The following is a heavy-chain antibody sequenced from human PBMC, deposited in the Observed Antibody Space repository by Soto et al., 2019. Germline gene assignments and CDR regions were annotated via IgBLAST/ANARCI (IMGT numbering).Heavy chain of an antibody. CDR2: ISYDGTNN. CDR3: AKGDCSGGSCYFSTFDI. J-gene: IGHJ3*02. Sequence: GGSLRLSCAASGFTFSSYGMHWVRQAPGKGLEWVAVISYDGTNNYYTESVKGRFTISRDNSKNTLFLQMNSLRAEDTAVYFCAKGDCSGGSCYFSTFDIWGQGTMVTV. CDR1: GFTFSSYG. D-gene: IGHD2-15*01. V-gene: IGHV3-30*18.